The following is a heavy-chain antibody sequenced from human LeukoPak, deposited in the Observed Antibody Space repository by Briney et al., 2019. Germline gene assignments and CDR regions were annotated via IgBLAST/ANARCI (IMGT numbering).Heavy chain of an antibody. J-gene: IGHJ6*02. V-gene: IGHV3-21*01. CDR2: ISSSSSYI. D-gene: IGHD2-21*01. Sequence: GLSLRLSCPASGFTFSSYSMNLVRQAPGKGLEGLSSISSSSSYIYYADSVTGRFTISRDNDKNSLYLQMNSLRAEDTAVYYCARDSFGGDTPPSYYGMDVWGQGTTVTVSS. CDR1: GFTFSSYS. CDR3: ARDSFGGDTPPSYYGMDV.